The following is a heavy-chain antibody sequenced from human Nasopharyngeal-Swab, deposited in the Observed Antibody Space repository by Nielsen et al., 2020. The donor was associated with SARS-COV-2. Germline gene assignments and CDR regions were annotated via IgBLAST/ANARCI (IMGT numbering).Heavy chain of an antibody. V-gene: IGHV1-18*01. D-gene: IGHD2-2*01. Sequence: ASVKVSCKASGYNFTSYGISWVRQAPGQGLEWMGWISAYNGNTNYAQKLQGRVTITTDTSTSTAYMELRSLRSDDTAVYYCASSLGYCSSTSCPRGWFDPWGQGTLVTVSS. CDR2: ISAYNGNT. CDR3: ASSLGYCSSTSCPRGWFDP. J-gene: IGHJ5*02. CDR1: GYNFTSYG.